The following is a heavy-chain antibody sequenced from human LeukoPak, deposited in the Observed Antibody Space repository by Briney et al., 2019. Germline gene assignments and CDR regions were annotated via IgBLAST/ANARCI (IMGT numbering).Heavy chain of an antibody. D-gene: IGHD6-13*01. CDR3: ARRNMYSSSWGTLYYGMDV. CDR2: IHYSGST. Sequence: SETLSLTCTVSGASISSYYWSWIRQPPGKGLEWIGYIHYSGSTNYNPSLKSRVTISVDPSTNQFSLKLSSVTAADTAVYYCARRNMYSSSWGTLYYGMDVWGQGTTVTVSS. V-gene: IGHV4-59*08. J-gene: IGHJ6*02. CDR1: GASISSYY.